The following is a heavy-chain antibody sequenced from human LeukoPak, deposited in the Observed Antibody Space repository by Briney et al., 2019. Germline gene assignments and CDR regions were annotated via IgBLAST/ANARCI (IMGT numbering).Heavy chain of an antibody. D-gene: IGHD3-10*01. J-gene: IGHJ4*02. CDR2: IYSGGST. V-gene: IGHV3-53*01. Sequence: GGSLRLSCAASGFTVSSNYMSWVRQAPGKGLEWVSVIYSGGSTCYADSVKGRFTISRDNSKNTLYLQMNSLRAEDTAVYYCARDGFFSNWFDYWGQGTLVTVSS. CDR1: GFTVSSNY. CDR3: ARDGFFSNWFDY.